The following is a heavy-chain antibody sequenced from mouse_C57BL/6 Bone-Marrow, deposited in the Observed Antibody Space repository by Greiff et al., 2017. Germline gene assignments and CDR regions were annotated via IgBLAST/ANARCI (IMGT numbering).Heavy chain of an antibody. CDR1: GYTFTSYG. D-gene: IGHD2-5*01. CDR3: ARGDYSNWAY. V-gene: IGHV1-81*01. CDR2: IYPRSGNT. Sequence: VKLQQSGAELARPGASVKLSCKASGYTFTSYGISWVKQRTGQGLEWIGEIYPRSGNTYYNEKFKGKATLTADKSSSTAYMELRSLTSEDSAVYFCARGDYSNWAYWGQGTLVTVSA. J-gene: IGHJ3*01.